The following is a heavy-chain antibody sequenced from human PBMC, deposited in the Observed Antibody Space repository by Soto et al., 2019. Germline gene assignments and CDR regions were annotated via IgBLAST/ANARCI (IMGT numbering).Heavy chain of an antibody. V-gene: IGHV4-39*01. CDR3: ARQKRELLLGEDY. D-gene: IGHD2-15*01. J-gene: IGHJ4*02. Sequence: SETLSLTCTVSGGSISSSSYYWGWIRQPPGKGLEWIGSIYYSGSTYYNPSLKSRVTISVDTSKNQFSLKLSSVTAADTAVYYCARQKRELLLGEDYWGQGTLVTVSS. CDR1: GGSISSSSYY. CDR2: IYYSGST.